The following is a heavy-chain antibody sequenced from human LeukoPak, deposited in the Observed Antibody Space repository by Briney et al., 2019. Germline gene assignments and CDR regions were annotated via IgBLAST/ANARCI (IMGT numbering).Heavy chain of an antibody. CDR2: LSGSDGST. V-gene: IGHV3-23*01. CDR1: GFTFSSYN. J-gene: IGHJ4*02. D-gene: IGHD1-26*01. CDR3: AKGSPIYVGVVFFDF. Sequence: PGGSLRLSCAASGFTFSSYNMNWVRQAPGKGLEWVSGLSGSDGSTYYADSVKGRFTISRDTSTNTLYLQMNSLRVEDTAFYYCAKGSPIYVGVVFFDFWGQGTLVTVSS.